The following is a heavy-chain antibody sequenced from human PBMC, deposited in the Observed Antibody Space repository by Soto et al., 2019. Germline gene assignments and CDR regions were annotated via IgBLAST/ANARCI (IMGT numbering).Heavy chain of an antibody. CDR2: IYYSGST. Sequence: SETLSLTCTVSGGSISSSSYYWGWLRQPPGKGLEWIGYIYYSGSTNYNPSLKSRVTISVDTSKNQFSLKLGSVTAADTAVYYCATFPMVRGVITPFGYWGQGTLVTSPQ. V-gene: IGHV4-39*07. D-gene: IGHD3-10*01. J-gene: IGHJ4*02. CDR3: ATFPMVRGVITPFGY. CDR1: GGSISSSSYY.